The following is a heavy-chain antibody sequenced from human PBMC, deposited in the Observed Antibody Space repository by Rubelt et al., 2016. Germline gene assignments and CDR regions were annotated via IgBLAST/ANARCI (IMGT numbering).Heavy chain of an antibody. V-gene: IGHV4-34*01. J-gene: IGHJ4*02. CDR3: ARERRYSGYEQENDYGNEGDFDY. Sequence: QVQLQQWGAGLLKPSETLSLTCAVYGGSFSGYYWSWIRQPPGKGLEWIGEINHSGSTNYNPSLKSRVTISVDTSSNQFSLKLSSVTAADTAGYYCARERRYSGYEQENDYGNEGDFDYWGQGTLVTVSS. D-gene: IGHD5-12*01. CDR1: GGSFSGYY. CDR2: INHSGST.